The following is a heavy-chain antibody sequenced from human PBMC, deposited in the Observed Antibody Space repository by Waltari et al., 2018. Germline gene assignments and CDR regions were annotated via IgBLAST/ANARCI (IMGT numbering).Heavy chain of an antibody. CDR2: ISYDGSNK. Sequence: QVQLVESGGGVVQPGRSLRLSCAASGFTFSSYGMHWVRQAPGKGLGWVAVISYDGSNKYYADSVKGRFTISRDNSKNTLYLQMNSLRAEDTAVYYCAKEGVTTTVTTYDYYYYYMDVWGKGTTVTVSS. J-gene: IGHJ6*03. CDR3: AKEGVTTTVTTYDYYYYYMDV. CDR1: GFTFSSYG. V-gene: IGHV3-30*18. D-gene: IGHD4-17*01.